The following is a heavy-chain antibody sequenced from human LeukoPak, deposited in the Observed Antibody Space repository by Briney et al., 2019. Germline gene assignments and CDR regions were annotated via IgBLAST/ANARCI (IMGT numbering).Heavy chain of an antibody. CDR2: IKQDGSEK. D-gene: IGHD6-19*01. CDR3: ARVRPPYGNGCLFH. V-gene: IGHV3-7*01. J-gene: IGHJ4*02. Sequence: LPGGSLRLSCAASGFTFSTYWMSWVRQAPGKGLEWVANIKQDGSEKYYVDSVKGRFTISRDNAKNSLYPQMNSLRAEDTAVYYCARVRPPYGNGCLFHWGQGTLVTVSS. CDR1: GFTFSTYW.